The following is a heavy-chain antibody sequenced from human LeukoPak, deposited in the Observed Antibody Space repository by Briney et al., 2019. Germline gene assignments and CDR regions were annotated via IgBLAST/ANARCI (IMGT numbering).Heavy chain of an antibody. V-gene: IGHV4-59*08. CDR3: ARLQYDILTGYYRFDY. CDR2: IYYSGST. Sequence: SETLSLTCTVSGGSISSYYWSWIRQPPGKGLEWIGYIYYSGSTNYNPSLKSRVTISVDTSKNQFSLKLSSVTAADTAVYYCARLQYDILTGYYRFDYWGQGTLVTVSS. D-gene: IGHD3-9*01. CDR1: GGSISSYY. J-gene: IGHJ4*02.